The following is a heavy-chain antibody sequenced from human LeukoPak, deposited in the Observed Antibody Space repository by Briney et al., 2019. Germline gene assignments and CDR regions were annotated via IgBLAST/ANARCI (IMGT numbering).Heavy chain of an antibody. J-gene: IGHJ4*02. V-gene: IGHV4-39*01. Sequence: PSETLSLTCTVSGGSISSSSYYWGWIRQPPGTGLEWIGSIYYSGSTYYNPSLKSRVTISVDTSKNQFSLKLSYVTAADTAVYYCARSGTYLYSSTHDFWSQGTLIPVSS. CDR1: GGSISSSSYY. CDR3: ARSGTYLYSSTHDF. CDR2: IYYSGST. D-gene: IGHD2-2*01.